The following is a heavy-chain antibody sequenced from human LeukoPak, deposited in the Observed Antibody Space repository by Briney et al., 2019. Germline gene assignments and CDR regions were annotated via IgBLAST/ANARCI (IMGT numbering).Heavy chain of an antibody. CDR1: GFTFSAYW. V-gene: IGHV3-74*01. CDR2: INNDGTAT. CDR3: ARNLGGLTDTAMVDY. J-gene: IGHJ4*02. D-gene: IGHD5-18*01. Sequence: GGSLRLSCAASGFTFSAYWMHWVRQVPGKGLVWVSRINNDGTATFFADSVKGRFTISRDNSKNTLYLQMNSLRAEDTAVYYCARNLGGLTDTAMVDYWGQGTLVTVSS.